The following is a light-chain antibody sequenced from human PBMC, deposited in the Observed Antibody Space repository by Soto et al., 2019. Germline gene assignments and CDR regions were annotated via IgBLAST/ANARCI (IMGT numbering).Light chain of an antibody. V-gene: IGLV2-23*02. J-gene: IGLJ2*01. CDR3: CSRL. CDR1: STDPATYDL. Sequence: QSALTQPASVSGSPGQSITISCTGTSTDPATYDLVSWYQQHPGKAPQLIIYEVAKRPSGVSARFSGSQSGDTASLTISGLQAADEAYYYCCSRLFGGGTKAHRP. CDR2: EVA.